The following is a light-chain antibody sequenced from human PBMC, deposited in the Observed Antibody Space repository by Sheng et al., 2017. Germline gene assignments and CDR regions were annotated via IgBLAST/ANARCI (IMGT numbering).Light chain of an antibody. Sequence: DIVMTQSPDSLAVSVGERATINCKSSQSVLYSPNNKNYLAWYQQKPGQPPNLLIYWASTRESGVPDRFSGSGSGTDFTLTISSLQAEDVAVYYCQQYYTTPHTFGQGTKLEI. V-gene: IGKV4-1*01. J-gene: IGKJ2*01. CDR1: QSVLYSPNNKNY. CDR3: QQYYTTPHT. CDR2: WAS.